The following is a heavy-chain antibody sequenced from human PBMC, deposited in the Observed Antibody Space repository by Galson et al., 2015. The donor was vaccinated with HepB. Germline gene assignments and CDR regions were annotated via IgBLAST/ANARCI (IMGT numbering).Heavy chain of an antibody. CDR3: ARMGRGYYGSGSYQQPFDY. J-gene: IGHJ4*02. V-gene: IGHV3-33*01. CDR1: GFTFSSYG. Sequence: SLRLSCAASGFTFSSYGMHWVRQAPGKGLEWVAVIWYDGSNKYYADSVKGRFTISRDNSKNTLYLQMNSLRAEGTAVYYCARMGRGYYGSGSYQQPFDYWGQGTLVTVSS. CDR2: IWYDGSNK. D-gene: IGHD3-10*01.